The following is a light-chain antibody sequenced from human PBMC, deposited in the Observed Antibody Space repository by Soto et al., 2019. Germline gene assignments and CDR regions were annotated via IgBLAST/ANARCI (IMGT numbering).Light chain of an antibody. CDR3: QQYGSSST. CDR2: DAS. Sequence: DIQMTQSPATLSASVGDRVTITCRASQSISRWLTWYQQKPGKAPKVLIYDASNLKSGVPSRFSGSVSGTEFTLTISSLQPDDFATYYCQQYGSSSTFGQGTRLEIK. J-gene: IGKJ5*01. V-gene: IGKV1-5*01. CDR1: QSISRW.